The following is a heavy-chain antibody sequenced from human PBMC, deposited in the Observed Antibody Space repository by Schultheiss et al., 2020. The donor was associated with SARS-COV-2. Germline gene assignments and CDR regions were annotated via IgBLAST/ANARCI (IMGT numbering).Heavy chain of an antibody. CDR2: INHSGST. J-gene: IGHJ4*02. D-gene: IGHD1-1*01. CDR3: TRGLDETGYGIDY. Sequence: SQTLSLTCAVYGGSFSGYYWSWIRQPPGKGLEWIGEINHSGSTNYNPSLKSLVTISGDTSKNQFSLKLSSVTAADTAVYYCTRGLDETGYGIDYWGQGNLVTVSS. V-gene: IGHV4-34*09. CDR1: GGSFSGYY.